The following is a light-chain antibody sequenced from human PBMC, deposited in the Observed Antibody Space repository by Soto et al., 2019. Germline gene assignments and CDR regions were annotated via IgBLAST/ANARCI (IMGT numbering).Light chain of an antibody. J-gene: IGLJ1*01. CDR3: SSYAGSNNFV. V-gene: IGLV2-8*01. Sequence: QSALTQPPSASGSPGQSLTTSCTGTSSDVGFYNFVSWYQQRPGKAPKLVIYEVTKRPSGVPDRFSGSKSGSTASLTVSGLQADDEADYYCSSYAGSNNFVFGTGTKVTVL. CDR2: EVT. CDR1: SSDVGFYNF.